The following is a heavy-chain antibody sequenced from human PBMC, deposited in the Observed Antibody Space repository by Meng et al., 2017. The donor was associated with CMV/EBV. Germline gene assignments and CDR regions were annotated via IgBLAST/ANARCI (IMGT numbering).Heavy chain of an antibody. V-gene: IGHV3-53*01. J-gene: IGHJ6*02. CDR1: GFTVSSNY. Sequence: GGSLRLSCAASGFTVSSNYVNWVRQAPGKGLEWVSVIYSGGSTYYADSVKGRFTISRDNSKNTVYLQMNSLRAEDTAVFYCARGVDTAPLGMDIWGQGTTVTV. CDR2: IYSGGST. D-gene: IGHD5-18*01. CDR3: ARGVDTAPLGMDI.